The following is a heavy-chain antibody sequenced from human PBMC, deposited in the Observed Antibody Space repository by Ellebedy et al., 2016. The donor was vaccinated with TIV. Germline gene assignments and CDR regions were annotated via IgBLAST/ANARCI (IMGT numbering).Heavy chain of an antibody. J-gene: IGHJ4*02. V-gene: IGHV3-30*03. CDR1: GFTFSSYG. Sequence: GESLKISCAASGFTFSSYGMHWVRQAPGKGLEWVAVISSDGSNKYYADSVKGRFTISRDNSKNTLSLQMNSLRPEDTAVYYCARAGVGYESRVTPFDYWGQGTLVIVSS. CDR3: ARAGVGYESRVTPFDY. CDR2: ISSDGSNK. D-gene: IGHD3-22*01.